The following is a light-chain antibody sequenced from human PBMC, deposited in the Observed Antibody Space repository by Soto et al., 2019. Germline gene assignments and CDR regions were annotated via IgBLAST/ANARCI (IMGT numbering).Light chain of an antibody. J-gene: IGLJ3*02. CDR3: SSFTTSSTWV. V-gene: IGLV2-14*01. CDR1: SSDVGGYNY. Sequence: QSALTQPASVSGSPGQSITVSCTGTSSDVGGYNYVSWYQQHPGKAPKLVIYEVSDRPSGVSNRFSGSKSGNTASLNISGLQAEDEADYYCSSFTTSSTWVFGGGTKLTVL. CDR2: EVS.